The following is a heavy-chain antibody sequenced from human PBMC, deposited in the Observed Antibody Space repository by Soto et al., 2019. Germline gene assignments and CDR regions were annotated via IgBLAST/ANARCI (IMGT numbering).Heavy chain of an antibody. J-gene: IGHJ4*02. CDR2: IIPIFGTA. Sequence: ASVKVSCKASGGTFSSYAMSWVRQAPGQGLEWMGGIIPIFGTANYAQKFQGRVTITADESTSTAYMELSSLRSEDTAVYYCARDRATGYCSSTSCYYPQPFDYWGQGTLVTVSS. CDR3: ARDRATGYCSSTSCYYPQPFDY. CDR1: GGTFSSYA. D-gene: IGHD2-2*01. V-gene: IGHV1-69*13.